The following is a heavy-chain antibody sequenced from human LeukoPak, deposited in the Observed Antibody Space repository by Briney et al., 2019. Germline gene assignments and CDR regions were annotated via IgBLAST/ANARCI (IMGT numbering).Heavy chain of an antibody. CDR1: GFTFSSYS. V-gene: IGHV3-21*01. J-gene: IGHJ5*02. D-gene: IGHD2-15*01. CDR3: ARTPRPSGPFDP. CDR2: ISTSSSYI. Sequence: GGSLRLSCAASGFTFSSYSMNWVRQAPGKGLEWVSFISTSSSYIHNADSVKGRFTISRDNAKNSLYLQMNSLRVEDTAVYYCARTPRPSGPFDPWGQGTLVTVSS.